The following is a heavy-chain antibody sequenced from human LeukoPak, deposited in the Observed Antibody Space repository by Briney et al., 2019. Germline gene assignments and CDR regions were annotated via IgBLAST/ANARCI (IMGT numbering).Heavy chain of an antibody. CDR2: IRYDGSNK. J-gene: IGHJ4*02. Sequence: GGSLRLSCAASGFTFSSYGMHWVRQAPGKGLEWVAFIRYDGSNKYYADSVKGRFTISRDNSKNTLYLQMNSLRAEDTAVYYCARVGEWEPSYYFDYWGQGILVTVSS. V-gene: IGHV3-30*02. CDR3: ARVGEWEPSYYFDY. CDR1: GFTFSSYG. D-gene: IGHD1-26*01.